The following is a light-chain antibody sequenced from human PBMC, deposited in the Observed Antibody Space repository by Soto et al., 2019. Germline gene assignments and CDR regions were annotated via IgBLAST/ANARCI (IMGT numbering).Light chain of an antibody. J-gene: IGKJ1*01. CDR3: QQYNSYPWT. CDR1: QSISSW. Sequence: DIQMTQSPSTLSGSVGDRVTITCRASQSISSWLAWYQQKPGKAPKLLIYKASSLESGVPSRFSGSGSGTEFTLTISSLQPDDFATYYCQQYNSYPWTLGQGTKVDIK. CDR2: KAS. V-gene: IGKV1-5*03.